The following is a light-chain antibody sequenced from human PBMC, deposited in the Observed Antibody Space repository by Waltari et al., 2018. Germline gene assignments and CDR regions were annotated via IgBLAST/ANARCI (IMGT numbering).Light chain of an antibody. J-gene: IGLJ1*01. V-gene: IGLV3-25*02. CDR2: KST. CDR1: ALRKKY. CDR3: ESADSSGNTYV. Sequence: SYELTQPPSLSVSPGQTARITCSGDALRKKYAYWYQQNPGPAPVLVIYKSTERPSGIPARFSGSSSGTTVTLTISGVQAEDEADYYCESADSSGNTYVFGIGTKVTVL.